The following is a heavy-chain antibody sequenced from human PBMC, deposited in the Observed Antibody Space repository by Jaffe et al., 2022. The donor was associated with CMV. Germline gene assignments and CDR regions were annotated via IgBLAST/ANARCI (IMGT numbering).Heavy chain of an antibody. J-gene: IGHJ4*02. Sequence: QVQLVQSGAEVKKPGASVKVSCKASGYTFTSYYMHWVRQAPGQGLEWMGIINPSGGSTSYAQKFQGRVTMTRDTSTSTVYMELSSLRSEDTAVYYCARDLGGCSGGSCYSAVDYWGQGTLVTVSS. D-gene: IGHD2-15*01. CDR2: INPSGGST. CDR1: GYTFTSYY. CDR3: ARDLGGCSGGSCYSAVDY. V-gene: IGHV1-46*01.